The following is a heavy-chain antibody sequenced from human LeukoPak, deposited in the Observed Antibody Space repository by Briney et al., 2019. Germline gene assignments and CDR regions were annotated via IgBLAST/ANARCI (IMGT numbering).Heavy chain of an antibody. CDR2: MNPNSGNT. CDR1: GYTFTSYG. D-gene: IGHD6-13*01. CDR3: ARTYSSSWYGLNYYYYMDV. J-gene: IGHJ6*03. Sequence: ASVKVSCKASGYTFTSYGVNWVRQAPGQGLEWMGWMNPNSGNTGYAQKFQGRVTMTRNTSISTAYMELSSLRSEDTAVYYCARTYSSSWYGLNYYYYMDVWGKGTTVTISS. V-gene: IGHV1-8*02.